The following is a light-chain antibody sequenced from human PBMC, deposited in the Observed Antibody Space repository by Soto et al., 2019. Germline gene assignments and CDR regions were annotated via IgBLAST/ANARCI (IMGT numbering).Light chain of an antibody. CDR2: AAA. CDR3: QQYGYSPPT. J-gene: IGKJ2*01. Sequence: ENVLTQSPGTLSLSPGERATLSCRARQSVSSTFFAWYQQKPGQALRLLLYAAASRATGIPDRFSGSGSGTDFTLTISRLEPEDSAVYYCQQYGYSPPTFGQGTKLEIK. CDR1: QSVSSTF. V-gene: IGKV3-20*01.